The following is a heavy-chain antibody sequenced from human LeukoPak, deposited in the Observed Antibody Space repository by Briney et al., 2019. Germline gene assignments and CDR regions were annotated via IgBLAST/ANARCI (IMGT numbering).Heavy chain of an antibody. CDR3: VRGLDLAMVTAFDY. D-gene: IGHD5-18*01. CDR1: GGTFSSYA. Sequence: SVKVSCKASGGTFSSYAISWVRQAPGQGLEWIAGIVPMFGTSNYAQKFQGRVTMTADDSTSTAYMELSSLSSEDTAIYYCVRGLDLAMVTAFDYWGQGTLVTVSS. V-gene: IGHV1-69*01. J-gene: IGHJ4*02. CDR2: IVPMFGTS.